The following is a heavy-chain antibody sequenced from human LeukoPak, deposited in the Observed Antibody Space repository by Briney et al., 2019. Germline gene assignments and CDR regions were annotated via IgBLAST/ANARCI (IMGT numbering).Heavy chain of an antibody. CDR2: INHSGST. D-gene: IGHD3-16*01. Sequence: PSETLSLTCAVYGGSFMGYYWSWTRQPPGKGLEWIGEINHSGSTNYNPSLKSRVTISVDTSKNQFSLKLSSVTAADTAVYYCARASKGEQDGLIGGFDYWGQGTLVTVSS. V-gene: IGHV4-34*01. J-gene: IGHJ4*02. CDR1: GGSFMGYY. CDR3: ARASKGEQDGLIGGFDY.